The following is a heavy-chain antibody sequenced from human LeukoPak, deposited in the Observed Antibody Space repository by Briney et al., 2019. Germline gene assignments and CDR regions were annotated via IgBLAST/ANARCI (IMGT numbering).Heavy chain of an antibody. Sequence: GESLRLSCAASGFTFSSYSMNWVRQAPGKGLEWISYISSASNTIYYADSVKGRSTISRDNAKNSVYLQMNSLRAEDTAMYYCARDGWFGDYNWFDPWGQGTLVTVSS. CDR1: GFTFSSYS. D-gene: IGHD3-10*01. J-gene: IGHJ5*02. CDR3: ARDGWFGDYNWFDP. V-gene: IGHV3-48*01. CDR2: ISSASNTI.